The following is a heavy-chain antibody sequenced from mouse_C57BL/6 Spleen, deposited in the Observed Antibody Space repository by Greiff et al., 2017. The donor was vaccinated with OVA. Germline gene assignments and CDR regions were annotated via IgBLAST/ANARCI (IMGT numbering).Heavy chain of an antibody. CDR2: IDPSDSYT. Sequence: VQLQQSGAELVRPGTSVKLSCKASGYTFTSYWMHWVKQRPGQGLEWIGVIDPSDSYTNYNQKFKGKATLTVDTSSSTAYMQLSSLTSEDSAVYYCARRESYFDVWGTGTTVTVSS. CDR3: ARRESYFDV. V-gene: IGHV1-59*01. J-gene: IGHJ1*03. CDR1: GYTFTSYW.